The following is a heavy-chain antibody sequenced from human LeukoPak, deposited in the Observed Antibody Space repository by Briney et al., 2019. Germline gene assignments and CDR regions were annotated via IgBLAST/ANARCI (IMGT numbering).Heavy chain of an antibody. Sequence: ASVKVSCKASGYTFTSYDINWVRQATGQGLEWMRWMNPNSGNTGYAQKFQGRVTMTRNTSISTAYMELSSLRSEDTAVYYCARVPAMVRGVSPWRDWFDPWGQGTLVTVSS. CDR2: MNPNSGNT. V-gene: IGHV1-8*01. CDR3: ARVPAMVRGVSPWRDWFDP. CDR1: GYTFTSYD. J-gene: IGHJ5*02. D-gene: IGHD3-10*01.